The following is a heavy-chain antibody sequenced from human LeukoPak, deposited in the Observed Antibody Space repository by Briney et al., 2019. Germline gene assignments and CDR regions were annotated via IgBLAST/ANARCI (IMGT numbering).Heavy chain of an antibody. CDR1: GGTLSGYY. CDR2: IKEREKT. J-gene: IGHJ4*02. D-gene: IGHD5-24*01. V-gene: IGHV4-34*01. CDR3: AREGLRNVHNPLGY. Sequence: SETLSLTYAVYGGTLSGYYWSWIRQPPGKGLEWIGEIKEREKTNYNPSLKSRVTISIDTSKNQFSLKLSSVTAADTAVYYCAREGLRNVHNPLGYWGQGTLVTVSP.